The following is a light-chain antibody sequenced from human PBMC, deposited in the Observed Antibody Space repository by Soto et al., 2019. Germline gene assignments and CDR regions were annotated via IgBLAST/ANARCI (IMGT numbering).Light chain of an antibody. CDR3: SSYTTSTTVV. V-gene: IGLV2-14*03. Sequence: QSALTQPASVFGSPGQSITFSCTGTSSDVGGYNFVSWYQQHPGNAPKLMIYEVSSRPSGVSNRFSGSKSGNTASLTISGLQPEDEADYYCSSYTTSTTVVFGTGTKVTVL. CDR2: EVS. CDR1: SSDVGGYNF. J-gene: IGLJ1*01.